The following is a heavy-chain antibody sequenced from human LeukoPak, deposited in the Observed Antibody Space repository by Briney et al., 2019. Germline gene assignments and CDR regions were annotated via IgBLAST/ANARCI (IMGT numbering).Heavy chain of an antibody. CDR3: AARRAFDI. V-gene: IGHV3-23*01. J-gene: IGHJ3*02. CDR2: ISGSGGST. CDR1: GFTLSSYA. Sequence: PGGSLRLSCVASGFTLSSYAIQWVRQAPGKGLEWVSAISGSGGSTYYADSVKGRFTISRDNSKNTLYLQMNSLRAEDTAVYYCAARRAFDIWGQGTMVTVSS.